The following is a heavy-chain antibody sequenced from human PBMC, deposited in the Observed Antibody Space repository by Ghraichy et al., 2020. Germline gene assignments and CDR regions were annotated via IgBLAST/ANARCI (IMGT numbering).Heavy chain of an antibody. D-gene: IGHD2-21*01. J-gene: IGHJ3*02. CDR2: ISRRGTSI. V-gene: IGHV3-48*02. Sequence: GGSLRLSCAASGFTFSDYSMNWVRQAPEKGLEWLSYISRRGTSIYYADSVKGRFTLSRDNAKNSLYLQMNSLRDEDTALYYCATDRDWAFDIWGQGTMVTVSS. CDR1: GFTFSDYS. CDR3: ATDRDWAFDI.